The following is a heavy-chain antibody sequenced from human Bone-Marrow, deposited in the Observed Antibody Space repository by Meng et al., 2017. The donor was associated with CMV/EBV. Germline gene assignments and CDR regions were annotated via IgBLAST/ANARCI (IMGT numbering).Heavy chain of an antibody. V-gene: IGHV3-48*03. D-gene: IGHD4-23*01. CDR1: GFTVNNYD. Sequence: GESLKISFAASGFTVNNYDMNWVRQPPGKGLEWISYIRNSSDITYYGDSVKGRFTISRDNAKNSLHLPMSNLRADDTAIYYGTVGPLDYWGHGSLVTVSS. CDR3: TVGPLDY. CDR2: IRNSSDIT. J-gene: IGHJ4*01.